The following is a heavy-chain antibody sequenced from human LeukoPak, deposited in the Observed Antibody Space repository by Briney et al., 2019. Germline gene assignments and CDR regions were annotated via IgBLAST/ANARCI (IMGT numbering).Heavy chain of an antibody. V-gene: IGHV3-23*01. CDR1: GFTFNNFG. J-gene: IGHJ1*01. CDR2: ISADGNSP. Sequence: PGGSLRLSCAASGFTFNNFGMSWARQAPGKGPEWLSGISADGNSPYYADSMKGRFAISRDNSKNMVYLQMNSLGPEDTAIYFCTRPHSRGREILNWGQGALVTVSS. D-gene: IGHD3-10*01. CDR3: TRPHSRGREILN.